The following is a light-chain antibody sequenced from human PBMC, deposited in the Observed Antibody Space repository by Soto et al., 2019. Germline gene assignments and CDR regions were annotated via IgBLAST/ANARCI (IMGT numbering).Light chain of an antibody. Sequence: EIVLTQSPATLSLSPGERATLSCRASQSVGSYLAWFQQKPGQAPRLLIYDATNGATGIPARFNGSGSGTDFTLTISSLEPEDFAVYYCQQRRSWPRAFGQGTKVEFK. CDR2: DAT. V-gene: IGKV3-11*01. J-gene: IGKJ1*01. CDR3: QQRRSWPRA. CDR1: QSVGSY.